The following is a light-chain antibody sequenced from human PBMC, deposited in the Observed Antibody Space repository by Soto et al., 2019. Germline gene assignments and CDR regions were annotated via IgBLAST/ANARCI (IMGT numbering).Light chain of an antibody. Sequence: EIVLTQSPGTLSLSPGERANLSCRASQSVSIYLAWYQQKPGQAPRLLISDASDRATGIPDRFSGSGSGTDFTLTISRLVPEDFAVYYCQQYEDSPVTFGQGTKVDIK. V-gene: IGKV3-20*01. CDR2: DAS. CDR3: QQYEDSPVT. CDR1: QSVSIY. J-gene: IGKJ1*01.